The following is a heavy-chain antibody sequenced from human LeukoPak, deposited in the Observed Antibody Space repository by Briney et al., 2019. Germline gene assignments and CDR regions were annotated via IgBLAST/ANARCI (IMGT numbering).Heavy chain of an antibody. CDR2: IKQDGSEK. CDR3: ARDQARGWYDY. J-gene: IGHJ4*02. CDR1: GFTFSSYW. D-gene: IGHD6-19*01. Sequence: GGSLRLSCAASGFTFSSYWMSWVRQAPGKGLEWVANIKQDGSEKYYADSVKGRFTISRDNSKNTLYLQMNSLRAEDTAVYYCARDQARGWYDYWGQGTLVTVSS. V-gene: IGHV3-7*01.